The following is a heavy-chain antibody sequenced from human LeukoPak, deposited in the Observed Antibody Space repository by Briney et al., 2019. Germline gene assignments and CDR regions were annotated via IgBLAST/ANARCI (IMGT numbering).Heavy chain of an antibody. J-gene: IGHJ4*02. CDR3: ARRVLTTTDYLDY. V-gene: IGHV3-7*02. D-gene: IGHD2-8*01. CDR2: IKQDEREK. Sequence: GGSLRLSCAASGFTFSTYWMTWVRQAPGKGLKWVANIKQDEREKYYVDSVKGRFTISRDNAKNSLYLQMNSLRAEDTAMYYCARRVLTTTDYLDYWGQGTLVTVSS. CDR1: GFTFSTYW.